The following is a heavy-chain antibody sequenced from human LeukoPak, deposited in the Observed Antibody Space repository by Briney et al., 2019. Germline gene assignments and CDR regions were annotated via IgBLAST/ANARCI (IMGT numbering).Heavy chain of an antibody. CDR3: ARGSFRGSSDDAFDI. CDR2: ISYDGSNK. Sequence: GRSLRLSCAASGFTFSSYAMHWVRQAPGKGLEWVAVISYDGSNKYYADSVKGRFTISRDNSKNTLYLQMNSLRAEDTAVYYCARGSFRGSSDDAFDIWGQGTMVTVSS. J-gene: IGHJ3*02. D-gene: IGHD1-26*01. CDR1: GFTFSSYA. V-gene: IGHV3-30*04.